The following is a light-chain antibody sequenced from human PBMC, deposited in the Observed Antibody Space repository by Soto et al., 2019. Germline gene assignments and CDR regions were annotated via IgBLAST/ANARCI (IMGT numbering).Light chain of an antibody. CDR2: EGS. V-gene: IGLV2-23*03. CDR3: CSYAGSSTFDVV. J-gene: IGLJ2*01. CDR1: SSDVGSYNL. Sequence: QSALTQPASVSGSPGQSITISCTGTSSDVGSYNLVSWYQQHPGKAPKLMIYEGSKWPSGVSNRFSGSKSGNTASLTISGLQAEDEADYYCCSYAGSSTFDVVFGRGTKLTVL.